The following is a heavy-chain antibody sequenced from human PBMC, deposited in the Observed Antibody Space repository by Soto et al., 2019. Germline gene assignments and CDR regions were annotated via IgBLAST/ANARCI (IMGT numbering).Heavy chain of an antibody. CDR3: ARDWRWTTVTENWFDP. Sequence: QVQLVQSGAEVKKPGSSVKVSCKASGGTFSSYTISWVRQAPGQGLEWMGRIIPILGIANYAQKFQGRVTITADKSTSTAYMELSSLRSEDTAVYYCARDWRWTTVTENWFDPWGQGTLVTVSS. D-gene: IGHD4-17*01. CDR1: GGTFSSYT. J-gene: IGHJ5*02. CDR2: IIPILGIA. V-gene: IGHV1-69*08.